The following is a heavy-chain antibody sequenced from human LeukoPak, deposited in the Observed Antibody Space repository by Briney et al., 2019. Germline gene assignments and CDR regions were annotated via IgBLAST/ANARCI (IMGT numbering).Heavy chain of an antibody. CDR2: IYRGDST. Sequence: GGSLRLSCAASGFSVSSNYMSWVRQAPGKGLEWVSSIYRGDSTYYADSVKGRFTISRDNAKNSLYLQMNSLRAEDTAVYYCARKNGLDYWGQGTLVTVSS. CDR1: GFSVSSNY. CDR3: ARKNGLDY. J-gene: IGHJ4*02. V-gene: IGHV3-53*01.